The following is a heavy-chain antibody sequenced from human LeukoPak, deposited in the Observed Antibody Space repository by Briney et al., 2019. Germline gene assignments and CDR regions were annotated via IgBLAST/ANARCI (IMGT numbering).Heavy chain of an antibody. V-gene: IGHV3-23*01. Sequence: QSGGSLRLSCAASGFTFSTYAMSWVRQAPGKGLEWVSAISGSGGSTYYADSVKGRFTISRDNSKNTLYLQMNSLRAEDTAVYYCVKTPYYYDRDTMDVWGQGTTVIVSS. CDR2: ISGSGGST. J-gene: IGHJ6*02. CDR3: VKTPYYYDRDTMDV. D-gene: IGHD3-22*01. CDR1: GFTFSTYA.